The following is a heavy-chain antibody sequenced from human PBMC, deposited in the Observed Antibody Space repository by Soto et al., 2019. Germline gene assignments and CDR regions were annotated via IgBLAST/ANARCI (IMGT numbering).Heavy chain of an antibody. CDR3: ARGAAAGTLNDAFDI. D-gene: IGHD6-13*01. CDR1: GGTFSSYA. CDR2: IIPIFGTA. V-gene: IGHV1-69*13. J-gene: IGHJ3*02. Sequence: GASVKVSCKASGGTFSSYAISWVRQAPGQGLEWMGGIIPIFGTANYAQKFQGRVTITADESTSTAYMELSSLRSEDTAVYYCARGAAAGTLNDAFDIWGQGTMVTVSS.